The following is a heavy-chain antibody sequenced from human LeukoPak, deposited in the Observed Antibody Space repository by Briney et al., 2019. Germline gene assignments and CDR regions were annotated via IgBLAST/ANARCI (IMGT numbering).Heavy chain of an antibody. CDR1: GFTFSSYS. Sequence: GGSLRLSCAASGFTFSSYSMNWVAQAPGKGLEWVSALSGSGGTTYYADSVKGRFTISRDNAKNSLYLQMNSLRAEDTAVYYCAELGITMIGGVWGKGTTVTISS. D-gene: IGHD3-10*02. J-gene: IGHJ6*04. CDR2: LSGSGGTT. V-gene: IGHV3-48*04. CDR3: AELGITMIGGV.